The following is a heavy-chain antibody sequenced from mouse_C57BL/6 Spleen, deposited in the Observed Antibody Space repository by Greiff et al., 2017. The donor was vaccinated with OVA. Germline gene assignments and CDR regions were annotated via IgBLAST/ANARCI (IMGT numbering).Heavy chain of an antibody. J-gene: IGHJ1*03. D-gene: IGHD3-3*01. CDR2: IYPGDGDT. V-gene: IGHV1-80*01. CDR3: ARGDVDWYFDV. CDR1: GYAFSSYW. Sequence: VKLQESGAELVKPGASVKISCKASGYAFSSYWMNWVKQRPGKGLEWIGQIYPGDGDTNYNGKFKGKATLTADKSSSTAYMQLSSLTSEDSAVYFCARGDVDWYFDVWGTGTTVTVSS.